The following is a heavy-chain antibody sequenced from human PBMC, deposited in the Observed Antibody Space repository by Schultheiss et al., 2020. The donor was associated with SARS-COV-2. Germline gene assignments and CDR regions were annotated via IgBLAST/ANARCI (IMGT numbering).Heavy chain of an antibody. CDR2: IWYDGSNK. J-gene: IGHJ4*02. CDR1: GFTFSSYS. V-gene: IGHV3-33*08. D-gene: IGHD1-26*01. Sequence: GESLKISCAASGFTFSSYSMNWVRQAPGKGLEWVAVIWYDGSNKYYADSVKGRFTISRDNSKNTLYLQMNSLRAEDTAVYYCARAGDTTPYLDYWGQGTLVTVSS. CDR3: ARAGDTTPYLDY.